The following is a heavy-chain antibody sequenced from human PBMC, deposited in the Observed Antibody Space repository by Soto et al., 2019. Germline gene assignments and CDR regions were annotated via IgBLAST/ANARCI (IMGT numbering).Heavy chain of an antibody. V-gene: IGHV3-33*01. CDR2: IWYDGSNK. CDR3: ARDYCSGGSCYFDH. D-gene: IGHD2-15*01. Sequence: GGSLRLSCAASGFTFSSYGMHWVRQAPGKGLEWVAVIWYDGSNKYYADSVKGRFTISRDNSKNTVYLQMSSLRAGDTAVYYCARDYCSGGSCYFDHWGQGILVTVSS. CDR1: GFTFSSYG. J-gene: IGHJ4*02.